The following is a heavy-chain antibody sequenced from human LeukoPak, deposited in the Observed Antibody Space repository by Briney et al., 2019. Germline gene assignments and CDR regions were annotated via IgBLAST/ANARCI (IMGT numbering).Heavy chain of an antibody. CDR3: ARAHYYDSSGYYPGAFDI. V-gene: IGHV4-39*07. D-gene: IGHD3-22*01. J-gene: IGHJ3*02. Sequence: ASETLSLTCTVSGASISSSTFSWGWIRQTPGKELEWIGSIYYRENIYYNASLKSRVTISVETSKIHFSLKLNSVTAADTAAYYCARAHYYDSSGYYPGAFDIWGQGTMVTVSS. CDR2: IYYRENI. CDR1: GASISSSTFS.